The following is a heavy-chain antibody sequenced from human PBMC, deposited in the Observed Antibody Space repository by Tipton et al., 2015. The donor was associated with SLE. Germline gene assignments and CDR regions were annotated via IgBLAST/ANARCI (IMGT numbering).Heavy chain of an antibody. Sequence: TLSLTCFVSGDYITSDIYYWGWVRQPPGKGLEWIGSVYDSGTTYYNPSLKSRVTMSVDTSKTQFSLKVMSLTAADTAVYYCARVVTVLATHCYDMDVWGQGTTVTVSS. CDR3: ARVVTVLATHCYDMDV. CDR1: GDYITSDIYY. CDR2: VYDSGTT. D-gene: IGHD2-21*02. J-gene: IGHJ6*02. V-gene: IGHV4-39*07.